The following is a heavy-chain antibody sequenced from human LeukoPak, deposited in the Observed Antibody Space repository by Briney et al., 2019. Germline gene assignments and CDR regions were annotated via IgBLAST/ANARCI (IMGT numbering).Heavy chain of an antibody. CDR3: AKGSSYRGGYLDY. J-gene: IGHJ4*02. CDR1: GFTFSSYA. CDR2: ISGSGGST. Sequence: TGGSLRLSCAASGFTFSSYAMSWVRQAPGKGLEWVSAISGSGGSTCYADSVKGRFTISRDNSKNTLYLQMNSLRAEDTAVYYCAKGSSYRGGYLDYWGQGTLVTVSS. V-gene: IGHV3-23*01. D-gene: IGHD3-10*01.